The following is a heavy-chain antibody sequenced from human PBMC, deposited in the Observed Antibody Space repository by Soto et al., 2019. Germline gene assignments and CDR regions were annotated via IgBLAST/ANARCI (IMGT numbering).Heavy chain of an antibody. CDR2: ISSSSTI. V-gene: IGHV3-48*01. Sequence: GGSLRLSCAASGFTFSSYSMNWVRQAPGKGLEWVSYISSSSTIYYADSVKGRFTISRDNAKNSLYLQMNSLRAEDTAVYYCARGQTYCSSTSCLRDDYWGQGTLVTVSS. J-gene: IGHJ4*02. D-gene: IGHD2-2*01. CDR3: ARGQTYCSSTSCLRDDY. CDR1: GFTFSSYS.